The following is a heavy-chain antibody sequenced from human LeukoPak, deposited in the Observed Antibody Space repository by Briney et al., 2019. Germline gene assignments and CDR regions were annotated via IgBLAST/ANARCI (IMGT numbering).Heavy chain of an antibody. Sequence: PGGSLRLSCAASGFTFDDYGMNWVRQAPGKGLEWVANIKQDGSEKYYVDSVKGRFTISRDNAKNSLFLHMNSLRAEDTAMYYCARDGHTSGWYAWDAFDYWGQGTLVTVSS. CDR1: GFTFDDYG. CDR2: IKQDGSEK. CDR3: ARDGHTSGWYAWDAFDY. J-gene: IGHJ4*02. V-gene: IGHV3-7*01. D-gene: IGHD6-19*01.